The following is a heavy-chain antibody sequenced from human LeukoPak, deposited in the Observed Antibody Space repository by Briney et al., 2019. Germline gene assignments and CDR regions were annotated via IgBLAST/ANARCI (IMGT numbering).Heavy chain of an antibody. CDR2: TSSSGSTI. V-gene: IGHV3-48*03. J-gene: IGHJ4*02. D-gene: IGHD5-24*01. Sequence: GGSLRLSCAASGFTFSNHEMNWVRQAPGKGLEWISYTSSSGSTIYYADSVKGRFTISRDNAKNSLYLQMNSLRAEDTAIYYCVGGYKYGPFDYWGRGTLVTVSS. CDR1: GFTFSNHE. CDR3: VGGYKYGPFDY.